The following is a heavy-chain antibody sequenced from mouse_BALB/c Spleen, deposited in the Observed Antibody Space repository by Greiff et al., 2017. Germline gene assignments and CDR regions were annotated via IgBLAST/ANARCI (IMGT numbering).Heavy chain of an antibody. D-gene: IGHD2-9*01. CDR3: ASYYGYDEGFAY. V-gene: IGHV14-3*02. J-gene: IGHJ3*01. CDR1: GFNIKDTY. CDR2: IDPANGNT. Sequence: VQLQQSGAELVKPGASVKLSCTASGFNIKDTYMHWVKQRPEQGLEWIGRIDPANGNTKYDPKFQGKATLTADTSSNTAYLQLSSLTSEDTSVYYCASYYGYDEGFAYWGQGTLVTVAA.